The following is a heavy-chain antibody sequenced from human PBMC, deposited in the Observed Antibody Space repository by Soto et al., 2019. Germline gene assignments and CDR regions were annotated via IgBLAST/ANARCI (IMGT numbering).Heavy chain of an antibody. Sequence: SETLSLTCAVSGGSISSGGYSWSWIRQPPGKGLEWIGYIYQSGSTYYNPSLKSRVTISVDRSRNQFSLKLSSVTAADTAVHFCATQSYSNSGAYYYYAMDVWGQGTTVTVSS. D-gene: IGHD4-4*01. J-gene: IGHJ6*02. CDR1: GGSISSGGYS. V-gene: IGHV4-30-2*01. CDR3: ATQSYSNSGAYYYYAMDV. CDR2: IYQSGST.